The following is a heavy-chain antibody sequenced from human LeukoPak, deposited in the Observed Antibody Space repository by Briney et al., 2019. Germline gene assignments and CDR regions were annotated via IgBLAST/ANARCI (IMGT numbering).Heavy chain of an antibody. D-gene: IGHD3-3*01. V-gene: IGHV4-59*01. CDR3: ARDVYYDFWSGYLDY. CDR2: IYYSGST. CDR1: GGSISSYY. J-gene: IGHJ4*02. Sequence: PSETLSLTCTVSGGSISSYYWSWIRQPPGKGLEWIGYIYYSGSTNYNPSLKSRVTISVDTSKNQFSLKLSSVTAADTAVYYCARDVYYDFWSGYLDYWGQGTLVTVSS.